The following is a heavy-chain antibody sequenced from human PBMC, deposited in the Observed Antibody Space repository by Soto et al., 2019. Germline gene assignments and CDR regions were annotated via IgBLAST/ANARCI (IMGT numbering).Heavy chain of an antibody. J-gene: IGHJ4*02. CDR3: TRTYYYDSSGYSVLYN. V-gene: IGHV4-39*02. Sequence: SETLSLTCTVSGGSISSSTYFWGWIRQPPGKGLEWIGSIYHSGSTYYNPSLKSRVTITVDTSKNHFSLKLSSVTAADTAVYYCTRTYYYDSSGYSVLYNWGQGTLVTVSS. D-gene: IGHD3-22*01. CDR2: IYHSGST. CDR1: GGSISSSTYF.